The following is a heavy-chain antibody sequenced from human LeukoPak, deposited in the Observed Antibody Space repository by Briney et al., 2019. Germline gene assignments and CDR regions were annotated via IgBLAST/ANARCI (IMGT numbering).Heavy chain of an antibody. D-gene: IGHD7-27*01. Sequence: PSETLSLTCTVYGGSISSSSYYWGWIRQPPGKGLEWIGTMYHSGSTNYNPSLKSRVTISVDTSKNQFSLKLSSVTAADTAVYFCARGFRGDNFDYWGQGTLVTVSS. J-gene: IGHJ4*02. CDR2: MYHSGST. V-gene: IGHV4-39*07. CDR3: ARGFRGDNFDY. CDR1: GGSISSSSYY.